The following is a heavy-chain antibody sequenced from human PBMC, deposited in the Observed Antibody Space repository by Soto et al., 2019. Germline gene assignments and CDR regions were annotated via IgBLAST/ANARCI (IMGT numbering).Heavy chain of an antibody. CDR1: GFTFNIYA. CDR2: ISGNGGST. D-gene: IGHD1-1*01. Sequence: GGSLRLSCVASGFTFNIYAMTWVRQAPGKGLEWVSDISGNGGSTYYADSVKGRFTISRDNSKNTLYLQMNSLRAEDTAVYYCAKDFRGSLQLFVSWGQGTLVTVSS. V-gene: IGHV3-23*01. CDR3: AKDFRGSLQLFVS. J-gene: IGHJ5*01.